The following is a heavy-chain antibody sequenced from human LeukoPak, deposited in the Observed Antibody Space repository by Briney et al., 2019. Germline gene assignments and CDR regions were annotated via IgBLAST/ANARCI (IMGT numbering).Heavy chain of an antibody. CDR2: INHSGST. Sequence: SETLSLTCAVYGGSFSGYYWSWIRQPPGKGLEWIGEINHSGSTNYNPSLKSRVTISVDTSKNQFSLKLRSVTAADTAVYYCARARDYDSSGYYSYWGQGTLVTVSS. CDR1: GGSFSGYY. V-gene: IGHV4-34*01. J-gene: IGHJ4*02. D-gene: IGHD3-22*01. CDR3: ARARDYDSSGYYSY.